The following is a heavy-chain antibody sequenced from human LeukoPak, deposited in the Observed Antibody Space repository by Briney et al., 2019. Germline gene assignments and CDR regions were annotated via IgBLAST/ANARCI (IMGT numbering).Heavy chain of an antibody. Sequence: GGSLRLSCSASGFTFSNYPMHWVCQAPGKGLEYVSAITGNGDNTDYADSVKGRFTISRDNSKNTLYLQMSSLRADDTAVYYCVKKYGSGSHYDYWGQGTLVTVSS. CDR1: GFTFSNYP. J-gene: IGHJ4*02. D-gene: IGHD3-10*01. CDR2: ITGNGDNT. CDR3: VKKYGSGSHYDY. V-gene: IGHV3-64D*06.